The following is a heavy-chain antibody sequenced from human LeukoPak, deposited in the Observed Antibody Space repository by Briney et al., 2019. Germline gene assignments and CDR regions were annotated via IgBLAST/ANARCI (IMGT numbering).Heavy chain of an antibody. CDR2: IKSKTDGGTT. CDR1: GFTFSNAW. Sequence: GGSLRLSCAASGFTFSNAWMSWVRQAPGKGLEWVGRIKSKTDGGTTDYAAPVKGRFTISRDDSKNTLYLQMNILKTEDTAVYYCTTDPGNREYYYDSSGYDFDYWGQGTLVTVSS. CDR3: TTDPGNREYYYDSSGYDFDY. V-gene: IGHV3-15*01. D-gene: IGHD3-22*01. J-gene: IGHJ4*02.